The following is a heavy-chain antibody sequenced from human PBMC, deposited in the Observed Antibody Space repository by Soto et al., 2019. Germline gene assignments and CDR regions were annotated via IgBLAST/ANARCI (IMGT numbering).Heavy chain of an antibody. CDR3: ASLWSGYYLRYFDY. V-gene: IGHV3-30-3*01. J-gene: IGHJ4*02. CDR2: ISYDGSNK. Sequence: QVQLVESGGGVVQPGRSLRLSCAASGFTFSSYAMHWVRQAPGKGLEWVAVISYDGSNKYYADSVKGRFTISRDNSKNTLYLQMNSLRAEDTDVYYCASLWSGYYLRYFDYWGQGTLVTVSS. D-gene: IGHD3-3*01. CDR1: GFTFSSYA.